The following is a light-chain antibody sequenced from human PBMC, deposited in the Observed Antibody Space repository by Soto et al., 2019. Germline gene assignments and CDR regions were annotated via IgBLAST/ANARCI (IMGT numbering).Light chain of an antibody. CDR3: QPYNSYSVT. CDR2: RAS. J-gene: IGKJ1*01. CDR1: QSVSSW. Sequence: DIQMTQSPSTLSASVGDRVTITCRASQSVSSWLAWYQQKPGKAPNLLIYRASNLESGVPSRFSGSGSGTEFTLTISSLQPDDFATYYCQPYNSYSVTFGQGTKVEIK. V-gene: IGKV1-5*03.